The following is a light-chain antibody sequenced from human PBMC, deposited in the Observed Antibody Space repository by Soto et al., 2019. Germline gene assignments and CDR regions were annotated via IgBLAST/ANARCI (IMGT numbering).Light chain of an antibody. CDR3: SSYTSSTTYV. V-gene: IGLV2-14*01. J-gene: IGLJ1*01. Sequence: QSALTQPDSVSGSPGQSITLSCTGTSSDVGCYNYVSWYQQHPGKAPKLMIYEVSNRPSGVSNRCSGSKSGNTASLTISVLHAEDEADYYCSSYTSSTTYVFVTGTKLTVL. CDR1: SSDVGCYNY. CDR2: EVS.